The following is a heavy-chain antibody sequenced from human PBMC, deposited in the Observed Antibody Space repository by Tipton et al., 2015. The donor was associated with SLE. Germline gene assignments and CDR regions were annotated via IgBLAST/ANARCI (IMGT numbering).Heavy chain of an antibody. V-gene: IGHV4-59*08. CDR3: ARLLGPQEGVPGVINEVDY. CDR2: IYYTGST. Sequence: TLSLTCTVSGGSISSYYWSWIRQTPGKGLEWIGYIYYTGSTKFNPSLKSRVSISLDTSKNQFSLKMSSVTAADTAVYYCARLLGPQEGVPGVINEVDYWGQGTLVTVSS. CDR1: GGSISSYY. D-gene: IGHD3-10*01. J-gene: IGHJ4*02.